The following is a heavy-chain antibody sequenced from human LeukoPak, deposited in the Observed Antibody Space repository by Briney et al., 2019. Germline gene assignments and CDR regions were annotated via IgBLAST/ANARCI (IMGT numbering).Heavy chain of an antibody. J-gene: IGHJ3*01. D-gene: IGHD3-16*01. V-gene: IGHV4-38-2*01. CDR2: ISQTENS. Sequence: PSETLSPTCGVSGFSISNGFSWGWIRQPPGKGLEWIGSISQTENSYNNPSLKSRVTISVDTSKNQFSLKLTSVTAADTAVYYCARFDYVWGNGNHGMDAFDLWGQGTMVTVSS. CDR1: GFSISNGFS. CDR3: ARFDYVWGNGNHGMDAFDL.